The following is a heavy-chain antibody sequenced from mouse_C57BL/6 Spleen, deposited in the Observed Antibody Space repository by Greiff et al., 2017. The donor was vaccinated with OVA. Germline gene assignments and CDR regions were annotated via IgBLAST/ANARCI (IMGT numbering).Heavy chain of an antibody. V-gene: IGHV5-4*01. D-gene: IGHD2-2*01. Sequence: EVQRVESGGGLVKPGGSLKLSCAASGFTFSSYAMSWVRQTPEKRLEWVATISDGGSYTYYPDNVKGRFTISRDNAKNNLYLQMSHLKSEDTAMYYCARDWLRSFDYWGQGTTLTVSS. J-gene: IGHJ2*01. CDR2: ISDGGSYT. CDR1: GFTFSSYA. CDR3: ARDWLRSFDY.